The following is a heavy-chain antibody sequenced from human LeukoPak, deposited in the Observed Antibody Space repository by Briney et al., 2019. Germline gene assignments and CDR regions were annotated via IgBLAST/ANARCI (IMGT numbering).Heavy chain of an antibody. V-gene: IGHV3-23*01. CDR2: ISGSGGST. CDR1: GFTFSSYA. D-gene: IGHD3-22*01. CDR3: AKDLRMLDYYDSSGSN. J-gene: IGHJ4*02. Sequence: GGSLRLSCAASGFTFSSYAMSWVRQAPGKGLEWVSAISGSGGSTYYADSVKGRFTISRDNSKNTLYLQMNSLRAEDTAVYYCAKDLRMLDYYDSSGSNWGQGTLVTVSS.